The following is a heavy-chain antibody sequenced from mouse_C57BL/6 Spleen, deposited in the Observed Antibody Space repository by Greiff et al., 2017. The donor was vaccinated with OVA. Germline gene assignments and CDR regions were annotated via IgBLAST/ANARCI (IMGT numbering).Heavy chain of an antibody. Sequence: QVQLQQPGAELVMPGASVKLSCKASGYTFTSYWMHWVKQRPGQGLEWIGEIDPSDSYTNYNQKFKGKSTLTVDKSSSTAYMQLSSLTSEDSAVYYCATYYDYDGGFAYWGQGTLATVSA. CDR2: IDPSDSYT. D-gene: IGHD2-4*01. J-gene: IGHJ3*01. V-gene: IGHV1-69*01. CDR1: GYTFTSYW. CDR3: ATYYDYDGGFAY.